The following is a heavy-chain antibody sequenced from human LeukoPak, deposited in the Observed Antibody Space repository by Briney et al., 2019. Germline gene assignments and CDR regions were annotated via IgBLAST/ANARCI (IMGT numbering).Heavy chain of an antibody. Sequence: PGGSLRLSCAPSGFTFDDYGMSWVRQAAGKGLKWVSWINWNGGSTGYADSVKGRFTISRDNAKNSLYLQMNSLRAEDTALYYCASSQIYYDSSGYYAGAFDIWGQGTMVTVSS. CDR3: ASSQIYYDSSGYYAGAFDI. V-gene: IGHV3-20*04. J-gene: IGHJ3*02. CDR1: GFTFDDYG. D-gene: IGHD3-22*01. CDR2: INWNGGST.